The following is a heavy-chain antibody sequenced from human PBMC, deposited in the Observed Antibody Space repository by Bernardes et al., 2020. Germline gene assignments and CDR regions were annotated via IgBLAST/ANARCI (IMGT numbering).Heavy chain of an antibody. V-gene: IGHV4-31*03. CDR3: ARDEVRGSYYEAFDI. CDR2: IYYSGST. Sequence: SETLSLTCTVSGGSISSGGYYWSWIRQHPGKGLEWIGYIYYSGSTYYNPSLKSRVTISVDTSKNQFSLKLSSVTAADTAVYYCARDEVRGSYYEAFDIWGQGTMVTVSS. D-gene: IGHD1-26*01. J-gene: IGHJ3*02. CDR1: GGSISSGGYY.